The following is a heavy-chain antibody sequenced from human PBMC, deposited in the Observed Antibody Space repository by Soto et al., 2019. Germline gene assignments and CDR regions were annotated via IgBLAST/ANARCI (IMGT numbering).Heavy chain of an antibody. V-gene: IGHV1-18*01. CDR2: INPYNGNT. CDR3: AMVDVYVTPSPQDV. J-gene: IGHJ6*02. Sequence: QVQLVQSGAEVKNPGASVKVSCKASGYTFTRYGIGWARQAPGQGLEWMGWINPYNGNTNYAHNCQGRVTLTTDTSTSTAYMELRSLRSNDTAIYYCAMVDVYVTPSPQDVWGQGTTVIVSS. D-gene: IGHD3-16*01. CDR1: GYTFTRYG.